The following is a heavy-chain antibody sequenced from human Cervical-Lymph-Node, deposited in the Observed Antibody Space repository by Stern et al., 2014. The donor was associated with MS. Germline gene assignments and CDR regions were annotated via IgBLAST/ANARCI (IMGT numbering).Heavy chain of an antibody. J-gene: IGHJ4*02. CDR3: TTNYHY. V-gene: IGHV1-3*01. CDR2: LIAGNGHT. D-gene: IGHD1-14*01. CDR1: GYTFTDYA. Sequence: QVQLVQSGAEVKKPGASVKVSCKASGYTFTDYAIHWVRQAPGQGLEWMGWLIAGNGHTMNSRTFQDRVKMTRDTSASTAYMELSGLKFGDTAVYYCTTNYHYWGQGTLVTVSS.